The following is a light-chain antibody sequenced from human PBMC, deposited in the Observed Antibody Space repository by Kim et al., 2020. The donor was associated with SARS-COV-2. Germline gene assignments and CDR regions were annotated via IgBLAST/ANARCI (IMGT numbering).Light chain of an antibody. CDR1: ETISGW. V-gene: IGKV1-5*03. CDR3: QQYKSYPIT. CDR2: KAS. J-gene: IGKJ5*01. Sequence: DIQMTQSPSTLSASVGDRVTITCRASETISGWLAWYQQKPGNAPKVLIFKASSLEGGVPARFNGSGSGTEFTLTISSLQPEDSATYYCQQYKSYPITFGQGTRLEIK.